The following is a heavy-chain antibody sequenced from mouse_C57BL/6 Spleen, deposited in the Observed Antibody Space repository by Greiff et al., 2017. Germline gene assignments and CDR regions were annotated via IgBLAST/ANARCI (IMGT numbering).Heavy chain of an antibody. V-gene: IGHV14-2*01. CDR2: IDPDGGET. CDR1: GFNIKDYY. D-gene: IGHD2-4*01. J-gene: IGHJ3*01. Sequence: EVQLQQPGAELVKPGASVKLSCTASGFNIKDYYMHWVKQRTEQGLEWIGRIDPDGGETKYAAKFQGKATMTVDTSSNTAYLQLSSLTSEGTPVYYCARDDYDSTWFAYWGQGTLVTVSA. CDR3: ARDDYDSTWFAY.